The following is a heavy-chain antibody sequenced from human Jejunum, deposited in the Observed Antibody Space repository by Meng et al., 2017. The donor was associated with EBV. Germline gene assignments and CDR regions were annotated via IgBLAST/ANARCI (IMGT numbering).Heavy chain of an antibody. V-gene: IGHV4-34*01. D-gene: IGHD4-23*01. J-gene: IGHJ5*02. CDR2: ISHSGTT. Sequence: QLHLQQWCEGLLKPSETLSLTCGVYGGSFSDYYCTWIRQPPGKGLEWIGEISHSGTTKYNPSLKSRVTISLDTSNNQFSLNLNSVTAADTALYYCARYGKCSGNSFYCFDPWGQGTLVTVPS. CDR3: ARYGKCSGNSFYCFDP. CDR1: GGSFSDYY.